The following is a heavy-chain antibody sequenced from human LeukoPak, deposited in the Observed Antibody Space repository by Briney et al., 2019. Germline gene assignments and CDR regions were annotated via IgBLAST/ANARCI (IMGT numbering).Heavy chain of an antibody. J-gene: IGHJ4*02. Sequence: SETLSLTCTVSGGSISSFYWNWIRQPPGKGLEWIGNIYYSGSTKYNPSLKSRVTTSVDRSRNQFSLKLSSVTAADTAVYHCASAPGYCSGGSCAFDYWGQGTLVTVSS. CDR3: ASAPGYCSGGSCAFDY. D-gene: IGHD2-15*01. CDR2: IYYSGST. CDR1: GGSISSFY. V-gene: IGHV4-59*08.